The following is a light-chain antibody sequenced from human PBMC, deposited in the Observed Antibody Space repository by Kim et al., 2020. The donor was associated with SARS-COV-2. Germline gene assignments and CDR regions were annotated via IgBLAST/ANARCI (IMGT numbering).Light chain of an antibody. J-gene: IGKJ5*01. CDR1: QDIRND. V-gene: IGKV1-17*01. CDR2: GAS. Sequence: ASVGDRVTITCRASQDIRNDLGWYQQNPGRAPKRLIYGASSLQSGVPSRFSGSGSGTEFTLTISSLQPEDFATDFWRQHNSYPITFGQGTRLEIK. CDR3: RQHNSYPIT.